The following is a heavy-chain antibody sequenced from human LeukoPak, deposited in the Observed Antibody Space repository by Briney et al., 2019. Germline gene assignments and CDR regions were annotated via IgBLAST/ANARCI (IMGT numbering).Heavy chain of an antibody. Sequence: GGTLRLSCAASGYTFSSYRMNWVRQAPGKGLEWVSSISSRSSYKYYADSVKGRFTTSRHHAKKSLYLQMDSLRAEDTAVYYCARESPDRSITDYWGQGTLVTVSS. V-gene: IGHV3-21*01. D-gene: IGHD3-16*01. CDR3: ARESPDRSITDY. CDR2: ISSRSSYK. J-gene: IGHJ4*02. CDR1: GYTFSSYR.